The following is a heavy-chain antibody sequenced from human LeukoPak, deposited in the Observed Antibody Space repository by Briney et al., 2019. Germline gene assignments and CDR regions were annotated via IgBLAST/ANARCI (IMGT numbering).Heavy chain of an antibody. V-gene: IGHV3-48*03. CDR2: ISSSGSTI. J-gene: IGHJ3*02. CDR3: ARSIKHLRFAFDI. Sequence: GRSLRLSCAASGFTFSSYEMNWVRQAPGKGLEWVSYISSSGSTIYYADTVKGRFTISRDNAKNSLYLQMNSLRAEDTAVYYCARSIKHLRFAFDIWGQGTMVTVSS. CDR1: GFTFSSYE.